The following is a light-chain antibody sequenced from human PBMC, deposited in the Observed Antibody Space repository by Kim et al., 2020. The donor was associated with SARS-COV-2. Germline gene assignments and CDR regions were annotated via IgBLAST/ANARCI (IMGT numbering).Light chain of an antibody. Sequence: SSELTQPPSVSVSPGQTASITCSGDKLGDKYACWYQQKPGQSPVLAIYQDSKRPSGIPERFSGSNSGNTATLTISGTQAMDEADYYCQAWDSSTAVFGGGTQLTVL. CDR1: KLGDKY. V-gene: IGLV3-1*01. CDR3: QAWDSSTAV. J-gene: IGLJ2*01. CDR2: QDS.